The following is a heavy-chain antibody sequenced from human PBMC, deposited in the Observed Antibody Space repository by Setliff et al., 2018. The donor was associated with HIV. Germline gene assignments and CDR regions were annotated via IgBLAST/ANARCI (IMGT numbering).Heavy chain of an antibody. Sequence: PSETLSLTCIVSGDSISSRGYYWSWIRQPPGKGLEWIGEINHSGSTNYNPSLKSRVTISVDTSKNQFSLKVSSVTAADTAVYYCARERSLITNRRYFDSWGQGTLVTVSS. D-gene: IGHD3-16*01. CDR1: GDSISSRGYY. CDR2: INHSGST. CDR3: ARERSLITNRRYFDS. J-gene: IGHJ4*02. V-gene: IGHV4-39*07.